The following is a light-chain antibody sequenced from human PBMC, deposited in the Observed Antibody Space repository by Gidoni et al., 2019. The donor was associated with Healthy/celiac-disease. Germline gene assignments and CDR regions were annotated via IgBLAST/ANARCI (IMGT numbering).Light chain of an antibody. J-gene: IGLJ2*01. CDR3: SSYTSSSTLDVV. CDR2: DVS. CDR1: SSDVGGYNY. Sequence: QSALTQPASVSGSPGQSITISCTGTSSDVGGYNYVSWYQQHPGKAPKLMIYDVSNRPSGVSNPISGLQAEDEADYYCSSYTSSSTLDVVFGGGTKLTVL. V-gene: IGLV2-14*01.